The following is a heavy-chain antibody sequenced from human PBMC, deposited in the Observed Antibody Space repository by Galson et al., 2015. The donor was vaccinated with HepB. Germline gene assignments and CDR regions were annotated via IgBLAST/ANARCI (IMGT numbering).Heavy chain of an antibody. CDR2: IRSKANSYAT. J-gene: IGHJ3*02. CDR1: GFTFSGSA. Sequence: SLRLSCAASGFTFSGSAMHWVRQASGKGLEWVGRIRSKANSYATAYAASVKGRFTISRDDSKNTAYLQMNSLKTEDTAVYYCTRRGPSIVGATDAFDIWGQGTMVTVSS. CDR3: TRRGPSIVGATDAFDI. V-gene: IGHV3-73*01. D-gene: IGHD1-26*01.